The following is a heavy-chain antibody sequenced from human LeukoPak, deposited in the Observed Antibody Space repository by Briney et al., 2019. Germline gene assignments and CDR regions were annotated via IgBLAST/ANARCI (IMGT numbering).Heavy chain of an antibody. CDR3: ARESRDYYGSGSPLSRGAFDI. D-gene: IGHD3-10*01. V-gene: IGHV3-66*01. Sequence: PGGSLRLSCAASGFTVSSNYMSWVRQAPGKGLEWVSVIYSGGSTYYADSVKGRFTISRDNSKNTLYLQMNSLGAEDTAVYYCARESRDYYGSGSPLSRGAFDIWGQGTMVTVSS. J-gene: IGHJ3*02. CDR1: GFTVSSNY. CDR2: IYSGGST.